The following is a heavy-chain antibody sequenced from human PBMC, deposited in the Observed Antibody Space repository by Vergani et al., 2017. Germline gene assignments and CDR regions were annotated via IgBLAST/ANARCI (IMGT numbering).Heavy chain of an antibody. CDR3: ARGDPPDY. CDR2: IYSGGST. V-gene: IGHV3-53*04. J-gene: IGHJ4*02. Sequence: EVQLVESGGGLVQPGGSLRLSCAASGFTVSSNYKGWVRQAPGKGLGWVSVIYSGGSTYYADSVKGRFTISRHNSKNTLYLQMNSLRAEDTAVYYCARGDPPDYWGQGTLVTVSS. CDR1: GFTVSSNY.